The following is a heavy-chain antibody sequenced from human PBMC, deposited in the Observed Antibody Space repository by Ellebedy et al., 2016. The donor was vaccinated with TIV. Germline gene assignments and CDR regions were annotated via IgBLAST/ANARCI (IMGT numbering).Heavy chain of an antibody. J-gene: IGHJ4*02. CDR2: ISAYNGNT. D-gene: IGHD3-10*01. CDR3: ARSITLVRGTLYDY. Sequence: ASVKVSCKASGYTFTNYGISWVRQAPGQGLEWMGWISAYNGNTNYAQKLQGRVTMTTDTSTSTASMELRSLRSDDTAVYYCARSITLVRGTLYDYWGQGTLVTVSS. V-gene: IGHV1-18*04. CDR1: GYTFTNYG.